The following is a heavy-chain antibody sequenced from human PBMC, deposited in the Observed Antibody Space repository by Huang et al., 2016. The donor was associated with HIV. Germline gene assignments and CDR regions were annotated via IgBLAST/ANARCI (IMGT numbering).Heavy chain of an antibody. CDR3: ARGRDIVVVPAALPPYFDY. Sequence: QVQLVQSGAEVKKPGASVKVSCKASGYTFTSYGISWVRQAPGQGLEWMGWIRAYKGNTNYAQKLQGRVTMTTDTSTSTAYMELRSLRSDDTAVYYCARGRDIVVVPAALPPYFDYWGQGTLVTVSS. D-gene: IGHD2-2*02. V-gene: IGHV1-18*04. CDR2: IRAYKGNT. J-gene: IGHJ4*02. CDR1: GYTFTSYG.